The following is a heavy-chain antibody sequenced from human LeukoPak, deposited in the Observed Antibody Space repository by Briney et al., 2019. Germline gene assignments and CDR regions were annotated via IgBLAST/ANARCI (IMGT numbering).Heavy chain of an antibody. CDR1: GYTFTSYG. J-gene: IGHJ6*02. CDR3: ARDGRVVPPSLVGMDV. Sequence: ASVKVSCKASGYTFTSYGISWVRQAPGQGLEWMGWISAYNGNTNYAQKLQGRVTMTTDTSTSTAYMELRSLRSDDTAVYYCARDGRVVPPSLVGMDVWGQGTTVTVSS. CDR2: ISAYNGNT. V-gene: IGHV1-18*01. D-gene: IGHD2-2*01.